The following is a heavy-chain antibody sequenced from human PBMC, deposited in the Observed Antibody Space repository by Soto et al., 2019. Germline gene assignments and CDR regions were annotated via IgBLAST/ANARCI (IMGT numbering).Heavy chain of an antibody. D-gene: IGHD6-13*01. CDR3: ARVTSSSSWYSLSNCCGMDV. Sequence: QVQLQESGPGLVKPSETLSLTCTVSGGSISSYYWSWIRQPPGKGLEWIGYSYYSGSTNYNPSLKSPVTLSVYTSKDQSSLNLSPVTAADTAVNYCARVTSSSSWYSLSNCCGMDVRGQGTTVTASS. J-gene: IGHJ6*02. CDR2: SYYSGST. CDR1: GGSISSYY. V-gene: IGHV4-59*01.